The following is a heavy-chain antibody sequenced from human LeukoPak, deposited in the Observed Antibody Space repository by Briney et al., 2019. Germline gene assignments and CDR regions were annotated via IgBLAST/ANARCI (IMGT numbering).Heavy chain of an antibody. D-gene: IGHD6-19*01. CDR1: GGTFSSYA. V-gene: IGHV1-69*05. Sequence: SVKVSCKASGGTFSSYAISWVRLAPGQGLEWMGGIIPIFGTANYAQKSQGRVTITTDESTSTAYMELSSLRSEDTAVYYCARDLPYSSGWYSFDYWGQGTTVTVSS. CDR3: ARDLPYSSGWYSFDY. J-gene: IGHJ4*03. CDR2: IIPIFGTA.